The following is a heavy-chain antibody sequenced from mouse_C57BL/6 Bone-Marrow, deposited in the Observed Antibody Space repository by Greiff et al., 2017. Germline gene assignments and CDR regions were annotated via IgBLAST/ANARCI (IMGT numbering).Heavy chain of an antibody. J-gene: IGHJ1*03. CDR2: IYPRSGNT. CDR3: ARNYYGSSWYFDV. D-gene: IGHD1-1*01. V-gene: IGHV1-81*01. Sequence: VQLVESGAELARPGASVKLSCKASGYTFTSYGISWVKQRTGQGLEWIGEIYPRSGNTYYNEKFKGKATLTADKSSSTAYMELRSLTSEDSAVYFCARNYYGSSWYFDVWGTGTTVTVSS. CDR1: GYTFTSYG.